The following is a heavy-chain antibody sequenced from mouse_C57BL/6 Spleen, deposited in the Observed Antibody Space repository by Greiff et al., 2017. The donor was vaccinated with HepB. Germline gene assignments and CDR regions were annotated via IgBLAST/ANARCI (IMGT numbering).Heavy chain of an antibody. Sequence: QVQLQQPGAELVKPGASVKMSCKASGYTFTSHWITWVKQRPGQGLEWIGDIYPGSGSTNYNEKFKSKATLTVDTSSSTAYMQLSSLTSEDSAVYYCARYRYYDYDGFAYWGQGTLVTVSA. CDR1: GYTFTSHW. D-gene: IGHD2-4*01. CDR2: IYPGSGST. CDR3: ARYRYYDYDGFAY. J-gene: IGHJ3*01. V-gene: IGHV1-55*01.